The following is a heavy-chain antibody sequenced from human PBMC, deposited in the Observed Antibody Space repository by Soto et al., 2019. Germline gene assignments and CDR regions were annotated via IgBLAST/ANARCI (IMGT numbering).Heavy chain of an antibody. CDR1: GYTFTSYG. J-gene: IGHJ6*02. V-gene: IGHV1-18*01. CDR2: ISAYNGNT. Sequence: GASVKVSCKASGYTFTSYGISWVRQAPGQGLEWMGWISAYNGNTNYAQKLQGRVTMTTDTSTSTAYMELRSLRSDDTAVYYCAGVGPVTYYDILTGYYNYYYYGMDVWGQGTTVTVSS. CDR3: AGVGPVTYYDILTGYYNYYYYGMDV. D-gene: IGHD3-9*01.